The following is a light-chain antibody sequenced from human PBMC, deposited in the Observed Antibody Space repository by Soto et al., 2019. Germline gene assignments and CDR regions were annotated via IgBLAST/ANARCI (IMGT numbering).Light chain of an antibody. CDR2: AAS. CDR1: QGISSY. J-gene: IGKJ3*01. Sequence: AIRMTQSPSSLSASTGDRVTITCRASQGISSYLAWYQQKPGKAPKLLIYAASTLQSGVPSRFSGSGSGTDFTLTISCLQSEDFATYYCQHYYSYPPLFGPGTKVDIK. CDR3: QHYYSYPPL. V-gene: IGKV1-8*01.